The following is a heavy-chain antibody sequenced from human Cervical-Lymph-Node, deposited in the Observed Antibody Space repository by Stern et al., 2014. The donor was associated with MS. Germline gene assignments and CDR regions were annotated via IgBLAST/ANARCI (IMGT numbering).Heavy chain of an antibody. CDR1: GGTFSKFP. J-gene: IGHJ5*02. CDR3: ALSSETSDRWYSLGYDL. Sequence: VKLVESGAEVTKPGSSVKVSCKASGGTFSKFPSSWVRQAPGQGLEWMGGIFTVFGTPTYAQDFRGRVTIPADVSTSTVYMELSSLRSDDTAVYYCALSSETSDRWYSLGYDLWGQGTLVTVSS. V-gene: IGHV1-69*01. D-gene: IGHD6-13*01. CDR2: IFTVFGTP.